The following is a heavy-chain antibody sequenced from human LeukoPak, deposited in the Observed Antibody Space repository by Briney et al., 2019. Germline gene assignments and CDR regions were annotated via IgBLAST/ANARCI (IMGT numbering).Heavy chain of an antibody. D-gene: IGHD3-3*01. CDR3: ARDRVYYDFWSGPNGMDV. Sequence: GGSLRLSCAASGFTFSSYSMNWVRQAPGKGLEWVSYISSSSSTIYYADSVKGRFTISRDNAKNSLYLQMNSLRAEDTAVYYCARDRVYYDFWSGPNGMDVWGQGTTVTVSS. CDR1: GFTFSSYS. J-gene: IGHJ6*02. V-gene: IGHV3-48*04. CDR2: ISSSSSTI.